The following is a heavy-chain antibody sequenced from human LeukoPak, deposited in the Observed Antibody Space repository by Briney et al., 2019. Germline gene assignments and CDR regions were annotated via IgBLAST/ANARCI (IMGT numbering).Heavy chain of an antibody. Sequence: SETLSLTCTVSGGSISSSNTFFWDWIRQPPGKGLEWIGTIYYSGTTYYNPSLKSRVTISVDTSKNDFSLNINSVTAEDTAVYYCAREGGPYRPLDYSGQGTLVTVSS. CDR3: AREGGPYRPLDY. CDR2: IYYSGTT. V-gene: IGHV4-39*02. J-gene: IGHJ4*02. CDR1: GGSISSSNTFF.